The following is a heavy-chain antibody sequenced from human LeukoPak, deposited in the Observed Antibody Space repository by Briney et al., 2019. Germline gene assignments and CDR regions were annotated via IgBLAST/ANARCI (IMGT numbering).Heavy chain of an antibody. J-gene: IGHJ4*02. CDR3: ARDRDDNSSLDY. D-gene: IGHD1-1*01. CDR2: INPNSGGT. CDR1: GYTFTGYY. V-gene: IGHV1-2*02. Sequence: AASVKVSCKASGYTFTGYYMHWVRQAPGQGLEWMGWINPNSGGTNYAQKFQGRVTMTRDTSISTAYMELSRLRSDDTAVYFCARDRDDNSSLDYWGQGTLVTVSS.